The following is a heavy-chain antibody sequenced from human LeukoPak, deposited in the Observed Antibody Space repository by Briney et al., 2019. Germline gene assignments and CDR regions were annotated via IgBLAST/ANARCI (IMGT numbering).Heavy chain of an antibody. D-gene: IGHD3-3*01. Sequence: PSETLSLTCAVYGGSFSSYYWSWIRQPPGKGLEWIGYSYYSGSTTPHPSLKSRVTISVDTSKNQFSLRLRSVTAADTAVYYCARHGGSGSFDYWGQGTLVTVSS. CDR1: GGSFSSYY. CDR2: SYYSGST. CDR3: ARHGGSGSFDY. J-gene: IGHJ4*02. V-gene: IGHV4-59*08.